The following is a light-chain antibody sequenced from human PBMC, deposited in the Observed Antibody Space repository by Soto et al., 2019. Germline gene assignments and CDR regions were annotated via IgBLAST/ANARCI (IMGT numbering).Light chain of an antibody. CDR1: SXNIGAGYD. CDR2: GNN. Sequence: QSVLTQPPSVSGAPGQRVTISCTGSSXNIGAGYDVHWYQQLPGTAPTLLIYGNNNRPSGVPDRFSGSKSGTSASLAITGLQAEDEADYYCQSFDKSLSGSRVFGSGTKVTVL. J-gene: IGLJ1*01. CDR3: QSFDKSLSGSRV. V-gene: IGLV1-40*01.